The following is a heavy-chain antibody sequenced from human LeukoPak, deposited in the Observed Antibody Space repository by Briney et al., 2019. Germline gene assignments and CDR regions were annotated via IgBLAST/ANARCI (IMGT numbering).Heavy chain of an antibody. J-gene: IGHJ4*02. CDR1: GFTFSSYA. V-gene: IGHV3-23*01. CDR3: AKGRGIAARPDYFDY. D-gene: IGHD6-6*01. CDR2: ISGSGGST. Sequence: GGSLRLSCAASGFTFSSYAMNWVRQAPGGGLEWVTAISGSGGSTYHADSVKGRFTISRDNSKNTLFLQMNSLRAEDAAVYYCAKGRGIAARPDYFDYWGQGTLVTVSS.